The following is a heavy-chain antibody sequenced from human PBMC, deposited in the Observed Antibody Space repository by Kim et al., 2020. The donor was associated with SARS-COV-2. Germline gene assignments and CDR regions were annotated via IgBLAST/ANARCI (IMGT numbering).Heavy chain of an antibody. D-gene: IGHD6-13*01. J-gene: IGHJ4*02. CDR1: GGSIDRSSYY. V-gene: IGHV4-39*01. Sequence: SETLSLTCIVSGGSIDRSSYYWGWIRQPPGKGLEWIGNIYYSGSTYYNPSLKSRVTIFVDTSKNQFSLNLRSVTAADTAVYYCASLGVAPGGQQLVRDFDYWGQGTLVTVSS. CDR3: ASLGVAPGGQQLVRDFDY. CDR2: IYYSGST.